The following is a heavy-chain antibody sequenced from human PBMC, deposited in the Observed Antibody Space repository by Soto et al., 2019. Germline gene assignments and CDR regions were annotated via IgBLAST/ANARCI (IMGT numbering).Heavy chain of an antibody. Sequence: QVQLQESGPGLVKPSETLSLTCTVSGASISNYYWSWIRQPAGKGLEWIGRIYASGNTNYNPSLKSRVTMSVDTSKNQFSLTLNSVTAADTAVYYCARESRSAAGTVGYWGQGTLVTVSS. CDR3: ARESRSAAGTVGY. CDR2: IYASGNT. D-gene: IGHD6-13*01. J-gene: IGHJ4*02. V-gene: IGHV4-4*07. CDR1: GASISNYY.